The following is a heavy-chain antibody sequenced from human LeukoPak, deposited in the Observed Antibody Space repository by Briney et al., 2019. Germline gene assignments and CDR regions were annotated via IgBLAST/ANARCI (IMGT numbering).Heavy chain of an antibody. J-gene: IGHJ4*02. CDR1: GGSMSPLY. CDR3: ARGGVAAKYYFDF. D-gene: IGHD3-10*01. CDR2: IFYSGSV. Sequence: SETLSLTCTVSGGSMSPLYWGWIRQPPGKGLEFIGYIFYSGSVNLNPSLKSRITLSVDTSKNQISLKLNSVTAADTALYYCARGGVAAKYYFDFWGQGTLVTVSS. V-gene: IGHV4-59*11.